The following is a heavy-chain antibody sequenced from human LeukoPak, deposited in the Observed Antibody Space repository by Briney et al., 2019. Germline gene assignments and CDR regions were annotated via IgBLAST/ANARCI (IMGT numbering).Heavy chain of an antibody. CDR3: ARNAFDDYGDHDAFDI. D-gene: IGHD4-17*01. V-gene: IGHV4-31*03. Sequence: SETLSLTCTVSGGSISSGGYYWSWIRQHPGKGLEWIGYIYYSGSTYYNPSLKSRVTISVDTSKNQFSLKLSSVTAADTAVYYCARNAFDDYGDHDAFDIWGQGTMVTVSS. J-gene: IGHJ3*02. CDR1: GGSISSGGYY. CDR2: IYYSGST.